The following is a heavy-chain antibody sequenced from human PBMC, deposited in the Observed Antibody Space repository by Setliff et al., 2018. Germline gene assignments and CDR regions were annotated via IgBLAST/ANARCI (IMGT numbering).Heavy chain of an antibody. V-gene: IGHV3-66*02. CDR1: GFTVSSNY. D-gene: IGHD6-6*01. CDR3: ASTEHSSSSSYYYYYMDV. J-gene: IGHJ6*03. Sequence: PGGSLRLSCAASGFTVSSNYMSWVRQAPGKGLEWVSVIYSGGSTYYADSVKGRFTISRDNSKNTLYLQMNSLRAEDTAVYYCASTEHSSSSSYYYYYMDVWGKGTTVTVSS. CDR2: IYSGGST.